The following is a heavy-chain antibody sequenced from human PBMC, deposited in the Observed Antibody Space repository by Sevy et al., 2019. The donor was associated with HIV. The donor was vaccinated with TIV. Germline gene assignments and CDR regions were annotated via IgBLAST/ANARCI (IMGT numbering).Heavy chain of an antibody. Sequence: GGSLRLSCAASGFTFNNAWMSWVRQAPGKGLEWVGRIKSKTDGGTTDYAAPVKGRFTISRDDSKNTLYLQMNSLKTEDTAVYYCTTSIAAAGYHDYWGQGTLVTVSS. V-gene: IGHV3-15*01. CDR2: IKSKTDGGTT. CDR1: GFTFNNAW. CDR3: TTSIAAAGYHDY. J-gene: IGHJ4*02. D-gene: IGHD6-13*01.